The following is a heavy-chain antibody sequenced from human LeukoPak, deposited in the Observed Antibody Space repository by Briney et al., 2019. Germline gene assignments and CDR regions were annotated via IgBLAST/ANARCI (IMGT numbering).Heavy chain of an antibody. V-gene: IGHV4-34*01. D-gene: IGHD5-24*01. CDR3: ARGEMATTHPFDY. CDR1: GGSFSGYS. CDR2: IHHSGSS. Sequence: SGTLSLTCAVYGGSFSGYSWTWIRQPPGKGLDWIGEIHHSGSSNYNPSLKSRVTISVDTSKNQFSLKLNSVTPEDTAVYYCARGEMATTHPFDYWGQGTLVTVSS. J-gene: IGHJ4*02.